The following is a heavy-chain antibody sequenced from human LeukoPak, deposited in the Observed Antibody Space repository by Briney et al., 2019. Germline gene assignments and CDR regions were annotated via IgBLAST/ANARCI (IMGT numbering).Heavy chain of an antibody. CDR3: ARNYDSGSWRYYYYMDV. J-gene: IGHJ6*03. Sequence: GGSLRLSCAASGFTFSSYAMTWVRQAPGKGLEWVAVISYDGSNKYYADSVKGRFTISRDNAKKSLYLQMNSLRAEDTAIYYCARNYDSGSWRYYYYMDVWGKGATVTISS. CDR2: ISYDGSNK. CDR1: GFTFSSYA. V-gene: IGHV3-30*04. D-gene: IGHD3-10*01.